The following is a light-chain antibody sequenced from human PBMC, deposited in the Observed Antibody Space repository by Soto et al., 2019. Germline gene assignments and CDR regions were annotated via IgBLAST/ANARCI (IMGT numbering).Light chain of an antibody. CDR2: AAS. CDR1: QGTRND. CDR3: LQHNSGPRT. Sequence: DIQTPQSPSALSASVGDRVTSTYRARQGTRNDLSWYQQKPGQAPKRLNYAASSLQNGVPSMLSVSGSGTEFTLTISSLQPEDFATYYCLQHNSGPRTFGQGTKVDIK. V-gene: IGKV1-17*01. J-gene: IGKJ1*01.